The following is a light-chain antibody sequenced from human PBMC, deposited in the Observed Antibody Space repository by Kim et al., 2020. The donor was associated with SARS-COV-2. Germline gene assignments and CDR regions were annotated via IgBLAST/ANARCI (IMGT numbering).Light chain of an antibody. CDR3: QQCYSSPVT. CDR2: WAS. J-gene: IGKJ4*01. V-gene: IGKV4-1*01. Sequence: ATINCKSSQSVFYSPDNKNYLAWYQHQPGQPPKLVISWASIRESGVPDRFSGSGSGTDFTLTISSLQAEDVAVYYCQQCYSSPVTFGGGTKVDIK. CDR1: QSVFYSPDNKNY.